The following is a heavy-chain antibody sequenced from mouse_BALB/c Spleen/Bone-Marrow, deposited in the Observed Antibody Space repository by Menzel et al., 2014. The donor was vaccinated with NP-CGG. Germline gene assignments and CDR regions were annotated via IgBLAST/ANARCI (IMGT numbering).Heavy chain of an antibody. D-gene: IGHD2-10*02. Sequence: EVNVVESGGGLVQPGDSLRLSCATSGFTFSDFYMEWVRQPPGKRLEWIAASRNKAKHYTTEYSASVKGRFIVSRDTSQSILHLQMNALRAEDTAIYYCARDVGYGNYFVYWGQGTLVTVSA. CDR3: ARDVGYGNYFVY. CDR2: SRNKAKHYTT. V-gene: IGHV7-1*02. J-gene: IGHJ3*01. CDR1: GFTFSDFY.